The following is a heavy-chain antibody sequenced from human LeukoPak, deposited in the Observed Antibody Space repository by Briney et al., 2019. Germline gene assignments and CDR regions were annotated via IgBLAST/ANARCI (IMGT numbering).Heavy chain of an antibody. CDR1: GGSISSNNW. V-gene: IGHV4-4*02. J-gene: IGHJ6*03. CDR3: ARDLREGWNDGNYYYSYYMDV. Sequence: PSETLSLTCAVSGGSISSNNWWSWVRQPPGKGLEWIGEIYHSGSTYYNPSLKSRVTISVDTSKKQFSLKLSSVTAADTAVYYCARDLREGWNDGNYYYSYYMDVWGEGTTVTVSS. D-gene: IGHD1-1*01. CDR2: IYHSGST.